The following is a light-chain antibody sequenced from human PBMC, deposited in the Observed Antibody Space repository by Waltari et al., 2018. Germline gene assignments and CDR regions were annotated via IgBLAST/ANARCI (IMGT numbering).Light chain of an antibody. CDR2: WAS. V-gene: IGKV4-1*01. J-gene: IGKJ1*01. Sequence: DIVMTQSPDSLAVSLGERATINCKSNQSVLYSSNNKNYLAWYQQKPGQPPKLLIYWASTRESGVPDRFSGSGSGTDFTLTISSLQAEDVAVYYCQQYYSTPPTFGQGTKVGIK. CDR1: QSVLYSSNNKNY. CDR3: QQYYSTPPT.